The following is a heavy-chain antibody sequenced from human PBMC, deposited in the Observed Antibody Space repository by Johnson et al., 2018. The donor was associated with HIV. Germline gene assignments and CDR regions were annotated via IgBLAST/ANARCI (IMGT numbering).Heavy chain of an antibody. V-gene: IGHV3-48*03. CDR2: IRTSGGTL. D-gene: IGHD2-21*01. CDR3: ARRMVVGYHALDF. J-gene: IGHJ3*01. Sequence: VQLVESGGGVVQPGRSLRLSCAASGFTFSSYAMHWVRQAPGKGLELLSYIRTSGGTLYYADSVQDRFTIFRDNAKSSLYLQMNSLRVEDTAIYYCARRMVVGYHALDFWGQGTVVSVPS. CDR1: GFTFSSYA.